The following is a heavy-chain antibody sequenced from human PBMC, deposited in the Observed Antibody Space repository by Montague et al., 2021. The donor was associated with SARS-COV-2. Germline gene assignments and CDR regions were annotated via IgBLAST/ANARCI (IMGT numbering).Heavy chain of an antibody. Sequence: SETLSLTCTDSRGSISGRSNYWGWIRQPPGKGLEWIGNIYYSGSTYYNPSLKSRVTISVDTSKNQFSLKLSSVTAADTAVYYCARLNFHITIFGVVSSRVFDYWGQGTLVTVSS. D-gene: IGHD3-3*01. CDR1: RGSISGRSNY. J-gene: IGHJ4*02. CDR3: ARLNFHITIFGVVSSRVFDY. V-gene: IGHV4-39*01. CDR2: IYYSGST.